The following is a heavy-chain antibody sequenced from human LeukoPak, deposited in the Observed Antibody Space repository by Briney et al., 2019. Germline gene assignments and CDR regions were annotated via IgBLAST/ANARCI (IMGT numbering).Heavy chain of an antibody. CDR2: ISGSGGST. CDR3: AKHFSSGWYQYYFDY. J-gene: IGHJ4*02. V-gene: IGHV3-23*01. D-gene: IGHD6-19*01. Sequence: GGSLRLSCAASGFTFSSYAMSWVRQAPGKGLEWVSAISGSGGSTYYADSVKGRFTISRDNSKNTLYLQMNSLRAEDTAVYYCAKHFSSGWYQYYFDYWGQGTLVTVSS. CDR1: GFTFSSYA.